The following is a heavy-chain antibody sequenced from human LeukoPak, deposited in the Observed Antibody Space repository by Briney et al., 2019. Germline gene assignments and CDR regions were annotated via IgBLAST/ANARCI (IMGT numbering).Heavy chain of an antibody. V-gene: IGHV3-23*01. J-gene: IGHJ4*02. Sequence: GGSLRLSCAASGFTFSSYAMSWVRQAPGKGLEWVSAISGSGGSTYYADSVKGPFTISRDNSKNTLYLQMNSLRAEDTAVYYCAKVGDYYDSSGPGPHYFDYWGQGTLVTVSS. CDR1: GFTFSSYA. CDR3: AKVGDYYDSSGPGPHYFDY. D-gene: IGHD3-22*01. CDR2: ISGSGGST.